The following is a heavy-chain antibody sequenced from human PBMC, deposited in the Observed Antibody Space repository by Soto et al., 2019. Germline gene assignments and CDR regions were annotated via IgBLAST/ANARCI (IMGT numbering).Heavy chain of an antibody. J-gene: IGHJ6*02. Sequence: QVQLVQSGAEVKKPGSSVKVSCKASGGSLSNYGISWVRQAPGQGLEWMGAIIPVFGTPTYAQKFQDRVTITADESTTTVYMEVRSLTSEDTAVYYCARGDATKIVVTTYYAMDVWGQGNTVTVSS. CDR3: ARGDATKIVVTTYYAMDV. V-gene: IGHV1-69*12. D-gene: IGHD3-22*01. CDR1: GGSLSNYG. CDR2: IIPVFGTP.